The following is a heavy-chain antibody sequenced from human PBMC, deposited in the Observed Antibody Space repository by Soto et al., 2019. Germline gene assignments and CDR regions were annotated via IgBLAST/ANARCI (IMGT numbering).Heavy chain of an antibody. CDR2: ISWNSGSI. J-gene: IGHJ4*02. Sequence: EVQLVESGGGLVQPGRSLRLSCAASGFTFDDYAMHWVRQAPGKGLEWVSGISWNSGSIGYADSVKGRFTISRDNAKNSQYLQMNSLRAEDTALYYCAKELGEQLGLADWGQGTLVTVSS. D-gene: IGHD3-16*01. V-gene: IGHV3-9*01. CDR1: GFTFDDYA. CDR3: AKELGEQLGLAD.